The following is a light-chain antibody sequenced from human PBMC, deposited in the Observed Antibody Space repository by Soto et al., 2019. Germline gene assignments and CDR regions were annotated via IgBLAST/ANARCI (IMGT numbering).Light chain of an antibody. CDR2: GAS. CDR3: QQYNNWPAWT. CDR1: QSISNN. V-gene: IGKV3-15*01. J-gene: IGKJ1*01. Sequence: ETVMTQSPATLSVSPGERATLSCRASQSISNNLAWYQQKPGQAPRLLIYGASTRATGIPARFSGSGSGTEFALTISSLQSEDFAVYYCQQYNNWPAWTFGQGTKVEIK.